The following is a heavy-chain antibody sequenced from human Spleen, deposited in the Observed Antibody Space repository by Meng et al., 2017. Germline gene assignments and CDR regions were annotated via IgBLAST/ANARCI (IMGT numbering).Heavy chain of an antibody. D-gene: IGHD1-26*01. CDR3: AREPPVVGTTWTDAFDI. CDR1: GYTFTGYY. V-gene: IGHV1-2*02. J-gene: IGHJ3*02. CDR2: INPNSGGT. Sequence: ASVKVSCKASGYTFTGYYMHWVRQAPGQGLEWMGWINPNSGGTNYAQKFQGRVTMTRDTSISTAYMELSRLRSDDTAVYYCAREPPVVGTTWTDAFDIWGQGTMVTVSS.